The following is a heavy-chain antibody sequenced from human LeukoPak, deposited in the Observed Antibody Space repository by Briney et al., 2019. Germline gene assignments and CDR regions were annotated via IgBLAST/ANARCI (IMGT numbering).Heavy chain of an antibody. CDR2: ISYDGSNK. Sequence: GGSLRLSCAASGFTFSSYGMRWVRQAPGKGLEWVAVISYDGSNKYYADSVKGRFTISRDNSKNTLYLQMNSLRAEDTAVYYCAKGTRRGRVYWGQGTLVTVSS. V-gene: IGHV3-30*18. CDR3: AKGTRRGRVY. J-gene: IGHJ4*02. D-gene: IGHD6-25*01. CDR1: GFTFSSYG.